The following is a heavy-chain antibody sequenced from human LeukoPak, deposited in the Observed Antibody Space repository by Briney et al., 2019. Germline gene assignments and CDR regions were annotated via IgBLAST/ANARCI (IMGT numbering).Heavy chain of an antibody. CDR3: AKSVNDFWSGYYDY. CDR1: GFTFSSYS. D-gene: IGHD3-3*01. V-gene: IGHV3-23*01. Sequence: GGSLRLSCAASGFTFSSYSMNWVRQAPGKGLEWVSAISGSGGSTYYADSVKGRFTISRDNSKNTLYLQMNSLRAGDTAVYYCAKSVNDFWSGYYDYWGQGTLVTVSS. J-gene: IGHJ4*02. CDR2: ISGSGGST.